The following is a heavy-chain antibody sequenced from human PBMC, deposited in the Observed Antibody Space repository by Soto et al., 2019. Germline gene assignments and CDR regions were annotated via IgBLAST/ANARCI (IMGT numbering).Heavy chain of an antibody. CDR2: ISGSGGST. J-gene: IGHJ5*02. CDR1: GFTFSSYA. CDR3: AKAPENMVFGVLNWFDP. Sequence: PGGSLRLSCAASGFTFSSYAMSWVRQAPGKGLEWVSAISGSGGSTYYADSVKGRFTISRDNSKNTLYLQMNSLRAEDTAVYYCAKAPENMVFGVLNWFDPWGHGTLVTVSS. V-gene: IGHV3-23*01. D-gene: IGHD3-3*01.